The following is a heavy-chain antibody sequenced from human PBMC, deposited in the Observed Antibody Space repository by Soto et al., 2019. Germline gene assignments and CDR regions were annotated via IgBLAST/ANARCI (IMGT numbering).Heavy chain of an antibody. CDR3: ARSPRRSPYFDY. J-gene: IGHJ4*02. V-gene: IGHV5-51*01. D-gene: IGHD6-13*01. CDR2: IYPGDHET. Sequence: GESLKISCQSSGYTFSNFWIGWVRQLPGKGLEWMGIIYPGDHETRYSPSFHGKVTISADRSINTAYLQWNSLEASDTASYFCARSPRRSPYFDYWGQGVLVTVSS. CDR1: GYTFSNFW.